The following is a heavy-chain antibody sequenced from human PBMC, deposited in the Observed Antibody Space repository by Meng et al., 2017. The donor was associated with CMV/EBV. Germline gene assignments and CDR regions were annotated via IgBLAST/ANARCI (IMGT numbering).Heavy chain of an antibody. CDR3: AIYFYDYAMDV. J-gene: IGHJ6*02. CDR2: IYYSGST. CDR1: GGSISSSSYY. V-gene: IGHV4-39*07. Sequence: GSLRLSCTVSGGSISSSSYYWGWIRQPPGKGLEWIGSIYYSGSTNYNPSLKSRVTVSVDTSKNQFSLRLSSVTAADTAVYYCAIYFYDYAMDVWGQGTTVTVSS.